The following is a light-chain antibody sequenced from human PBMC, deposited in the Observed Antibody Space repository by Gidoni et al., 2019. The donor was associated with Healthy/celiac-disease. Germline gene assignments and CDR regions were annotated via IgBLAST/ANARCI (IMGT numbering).Light chain of an antibody. CDR3: QQCYSTPPT. J-gene: IGKJ4*01. V-gene: IGKV1-39*01. CDR1: QSISSY. Sequence: DIQMTQSPSSLSASVGDRVTITCRASQSISSYVNWYQQKPGEAPKLLIYAASSLQSAVTSWFSGSGSGTDFTLTISSLQPEYFASYYCQQCYSTPPTFGGGTKVEIK. CDR2: AAS.